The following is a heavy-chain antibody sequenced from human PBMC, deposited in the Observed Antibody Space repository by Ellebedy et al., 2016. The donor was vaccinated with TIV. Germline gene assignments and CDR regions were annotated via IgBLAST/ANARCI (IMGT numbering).Heavy chain of an antibody. Sequence: GESLKISCAASGFTFSSYAVHWVRQAQGKGLEWVAVISYDGSNTYYADSVKGRFTISRDNSKNTLSLQMKSLRAEDTAIYCCARKVPGTNYFDFWGQGTLVTVSS. CDR1: GFTFSSYA. CDR2: ISYDGSNT. V-gene: IGHV3-30*04. CDR3: ARKVPGTNYFDF. J-gene: IGHJ4*02. D-gene: IGHD6-19*01.